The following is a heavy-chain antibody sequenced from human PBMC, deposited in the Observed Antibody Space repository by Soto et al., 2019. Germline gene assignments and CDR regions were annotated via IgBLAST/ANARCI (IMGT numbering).Heavy chain of an antibody. D-gene: IGHD3-16*01. CDR1: GFTFSSYS. CDR3: ARGVEYYDYVWGSLRDYFDY. CDR2: ISSSSSYI. Sequence: LRLSCAASGFTFSSYSMNWVRQAPGKGLEWVSSISSSSSYIYYADSVKGRFTISRDNAKNSLYLQMNSLRAEDTAVYYCARGVEYYDYVWGSLRDYFDYWGQGTLVTVSS. V-gene: IGHV3-21*01. J-gene: IGHJ4*02.